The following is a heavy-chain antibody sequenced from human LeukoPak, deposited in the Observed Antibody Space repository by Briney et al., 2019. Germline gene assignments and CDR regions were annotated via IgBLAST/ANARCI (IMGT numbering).Heavy chain of an antibody. V-gene: IGHV3-21*01. D-gene: IGHD3-16*01. CDR1: GFDFNYYD. J-gene: IGHJ4*02. CDR2: ISSKSTYI. Sequence: GGSLRLSCVASGFDFNYYDMNWVRQAPGKGLEWVSSISSKSTYIDSADSTKGRFTISRDNANNSVFLQMSSLRPEDTAEYYCARRGGLSSGRGFDHWGQGTLVTVSS. CDR3: ARRGGLSSGRGFDH.